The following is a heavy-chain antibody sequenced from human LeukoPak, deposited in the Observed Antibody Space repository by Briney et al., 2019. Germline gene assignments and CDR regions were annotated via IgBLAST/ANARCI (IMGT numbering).Heavy chain of an antibody. V-gene: IGHV1-24*01. CDR2: LDSEDGET. Sequence: ASVKVSCKVSGYTLTELSIHWVRQAPGKGLEWMGGLDSEDGETTYAQKFQGRVTMTEDTSIDTAFMEPSSLRSEDTAVYYCAKDQDGDTAMVIDYWGQGTLVTVSS. D-gene: IGHD5-18*01. CDR3: AKDQDGDTAMVIDY. J-gene: IGHJ4*02. CDR1: GYTLTELS.